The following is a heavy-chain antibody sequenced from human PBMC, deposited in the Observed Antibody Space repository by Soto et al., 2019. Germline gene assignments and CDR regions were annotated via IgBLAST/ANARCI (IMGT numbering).Heavy chain of an antibody. CDR1: GYTFTSYY. Sequence: ASVKVSCKASGYTFTSYYMHWVRQAPGQGLEWMGIINPSGGSTSYAQKFQGRVTMTRDTSTSTVYMELSSLRSEDTAVYYCAPTVTTWGAFDIWGQGTMVTVSS. CDR2: INPSGGST. J-gene: IGHJ3*02. V-gene: IGHV1-46*01. D-gene: IGHD4-17*01. CDR3: APTVTTWGAFDI.